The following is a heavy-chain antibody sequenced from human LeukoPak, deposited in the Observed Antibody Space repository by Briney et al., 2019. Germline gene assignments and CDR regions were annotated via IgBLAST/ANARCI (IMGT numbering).Heavy chain of an antibody. Sequence: PGGSLRLSCAASGFTFSSYGMHWVRQAPGKGLEWVAVISYDGSNKYYADSVKGRSTISRDNSKNTLYLQMNSLRAEDTAVYYCARPSGWSHYYYYYGMDVWGQGTTVTVSS. CDR1: GFTFSSYG. V-gene: IGHV3-30*03. D-gene: IGHD6-19*01. CDR2: ISYDGSNK. CDR3: ARPSGWSHYYYYYGMDV. J-gene: IGHJ6*02.